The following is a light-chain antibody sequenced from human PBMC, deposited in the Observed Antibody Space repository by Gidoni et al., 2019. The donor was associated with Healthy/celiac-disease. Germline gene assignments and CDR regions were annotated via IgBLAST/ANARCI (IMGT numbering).Light chain of an antibody. CDR1: QSVLYSSNNKNY. Sequence: ILMTHSPDSLPVSLGERATINCKSSQSVLYSSNNKNYLAWYQQKPGHPPKLLIYWASTRESGVPDRFSGSGSGTDFTLTISSLQAEDVAVYYCQQYYSTPLTFGQGTKVEIK. J-gene: IGKJ1*01. CDR3: QQYYSTPLT. V-gene: IGKV4-1*01. CDR2: WAS.